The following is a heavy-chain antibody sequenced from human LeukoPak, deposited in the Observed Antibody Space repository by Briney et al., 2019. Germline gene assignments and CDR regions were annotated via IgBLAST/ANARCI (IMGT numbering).Heavy chain of an antibody. D-gene: IGHD6-19*01. CDR2: IHSSGST. CDR1: GGSISNFH. Sequence: SETLSLTCTVSGGSISNFHWTWIWQPPGKGLEWIGWIHSSGSTSNNPSLKSRVTISVDTSKNQFSLQMNSVTAADTAVFYCARLAMYSSGWSILDYWGQGALVTVSS. CDR3: ARLAMYSSGWSILDY. V-gene: IGHV4-59*08. J-gene: IGHJ4*02.